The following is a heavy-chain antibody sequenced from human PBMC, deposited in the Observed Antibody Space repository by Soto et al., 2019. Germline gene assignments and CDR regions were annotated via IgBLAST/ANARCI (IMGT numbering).Heavy chain of an antibody. D-gene: IGHD2-2*02. V-gene: IGHV3-30-3*01. CDR1: GFTFSSYA. CDR2: ISYDGSNK. J-gene: IGHJ6*02. CDR3: AREDLVVPAAIPPRYYYYGMDV. Sequence: GGSLRLSCAAPGFTFSSYAMHWVRQAPGKGLEWVAVISYDGSNKYYADSVKGRFTISRDNSKNTLYLQMNSLRAEDTAVYYCAREDLVVPAAIPPRYYYYGMDVWGQGTTVTVSS.